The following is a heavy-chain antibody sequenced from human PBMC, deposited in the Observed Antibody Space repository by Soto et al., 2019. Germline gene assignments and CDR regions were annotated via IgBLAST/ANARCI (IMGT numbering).Heavy chain of an antibody. D-gene: IGHD3-3*01. CDR1: GGSFSDYY. V-gene: IGHV4-34*01. Sequence: SETLSLTCAVYGGSFSDYYWSWIRQPPGKGLEWIGEINHSGSTNYNPSLKSRVTISVDTSKNQFSLKLRSVTAADTAVYYCARGGVWISGVVTERGFDPWGQGTLVTVSS. CDR2: INHSGST. CDR3: ARGGVWISGVVTERGFDP. J-gene: IGHJ5*02.